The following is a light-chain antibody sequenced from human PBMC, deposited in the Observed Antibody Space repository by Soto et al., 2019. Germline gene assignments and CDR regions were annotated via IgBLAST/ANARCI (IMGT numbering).Light chain of an antibody. J-gene: IGKJ4*01. CDR3: QQFSSYPLT. CDR1: QSVSSK. Sequence: EIVMTQSPATLSVSPGERATLSCRASQSVSSKLAWYQQKPGQAPRLLIYGTSTRATGIPARFSGSGSGTEFTLTISSLQSEDFAVYYCQQFSSYPLTFGGGTKVDIK. CDR2: GTS. V-gene: IGKV3-15*01.